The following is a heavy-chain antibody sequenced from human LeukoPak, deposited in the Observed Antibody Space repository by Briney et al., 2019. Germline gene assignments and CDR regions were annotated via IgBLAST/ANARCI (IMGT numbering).Heavy chain of an antibody. CDR3: ASLGGRQLLFRNRPST. V-gene: IGHV3-23*01. D-gene: IGHD2-2*01. CDR2: ISGSGDST. CDR1: GFTFSNSG. J-gene: IGHJ4*02. Sequence: GGTLRLSCAASGFTFSNSGMNWVRQAPGKGLEWVSTISGSGDSTYYADSVKGRFTISRDNSKNTLYLQMNSLRAEDTAVYYCASLGGRQLLFRNRPSTWGQGTPVTVSS.